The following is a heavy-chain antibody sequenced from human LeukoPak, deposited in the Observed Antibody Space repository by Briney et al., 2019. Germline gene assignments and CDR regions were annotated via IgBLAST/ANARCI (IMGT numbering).Heavy chain of an antibody. CDR2: IGKDGSGN. D-gene: IGHD3/OR15-3a*01. V-gene: IGHV3-7*01. CDR3: ARDLDYYATDY. CDR1: GFSLSRYW. J-gene: IGHJ4*02. Sequence: GGSLRRSCAASGFSLSRYWISWVRQAPGQGLEWVANIGKDGSGNHYADSVKGRFTISRDNAKNSLYLQMNSLRADDTAVYYCARDLDYYATDYWGQGTLVTVSS.